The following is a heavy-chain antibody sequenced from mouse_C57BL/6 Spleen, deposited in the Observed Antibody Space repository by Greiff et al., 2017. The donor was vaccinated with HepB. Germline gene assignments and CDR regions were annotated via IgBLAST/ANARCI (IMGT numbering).Heavy chain of an antibody. Sequence: QVQLQQSGAELARPGASVKLSCKASGYTFTSYGISWVKQRTGQGLEWIGEIYPRSGNTYYNEKFKGKATLTADKSSSTAYMELRSLTSEDSAVYFCARRNYDYELGSWGQGTLVTVSA. V-gene: IGHV1-81*01. CDR2: IYPRSGNT. D-gene: IGHD2-4*01. J-gene: IGHJ3*01. CDR3: ARRNYDYELGS. CDR1: GYTFTSYG.